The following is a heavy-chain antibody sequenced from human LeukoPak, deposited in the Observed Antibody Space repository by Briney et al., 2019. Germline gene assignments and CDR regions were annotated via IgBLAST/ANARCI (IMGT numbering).Heavy chain of an antibody. CDR1: GFTFSDYY. CDR2: ISSSGDTI. J-gene: IGHJ4*02. V-gene: IGHV3-11*01. Sequence: PGGSLRHSCAASGFTFSDYYMIWIRQAPGKGLEWVSYISSSGDTIYYADSVKGRFTISRDNAKNSLYLQMNSLRAEDTAVYYCARDRSYSSSWYGHNYWGQGTLVTVSS. CDR3: ARDRSYSSSWYGHNY. D-gene: IGHD6-13*01.